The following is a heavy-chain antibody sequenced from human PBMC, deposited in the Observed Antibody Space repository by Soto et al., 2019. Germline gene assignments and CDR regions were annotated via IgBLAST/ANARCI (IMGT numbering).Heavy chain of an antibody. Sequence: QVQLQESGPGLVKPSQTLSLTCTVSGGSISSGNYYWSWIRQPPGKGLEWIGFISYRGTTHYSASLRSRVSISVDTSKNQFSLDLSSVTAADTGVYYCAPMGTPVPGLYYFDYWGQGTLVTVSS. J-gene: IGHJ4*02. D-gene: IGHD4-17*01. CDR1: GGSISSGNYY. CDR2: ISYRGTT. CDR3: APMGTPVPGLYYFDY. V-gene: IGHV4-30-4*01.